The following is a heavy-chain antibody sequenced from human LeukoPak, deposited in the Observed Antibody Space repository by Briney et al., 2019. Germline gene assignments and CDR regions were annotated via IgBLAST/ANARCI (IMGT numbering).Heavy chain of an antibody. Sequence: ASVKVSCKASGYTFTGYYMHWVRQAPGQGLEWMGWINPNSGGTNYAQKFQGRVTMTTEKSTTTAYMELTSLRFDDTAVYYRAKDDEEFGELSWFDPWGQGTLVTVSS. V-gene: IGHV1-2*02. J-gene: IGHJ5*02. CDR2: INPNSGGT. CDR3: AKDDEEFGELSWFDP. CDR1: GYTFTGYY. D-gene: IGHD3-10*01.